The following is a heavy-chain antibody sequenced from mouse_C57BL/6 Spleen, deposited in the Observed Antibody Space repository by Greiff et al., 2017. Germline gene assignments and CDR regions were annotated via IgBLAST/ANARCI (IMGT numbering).Heavy chain of an antibody. Sequence: QVQLKQPGADLVKPGASVKLSCKASGYTFTSYWMHWVKQRPGKGLEWIVMIHPNSGSNNYTEKFKSKATMTVDKSAITAYMQLSSLTSEDAAVYYCARREYYGSLDYWGQGTTLTVSA. D-gene: IGHD1-1*01. CDR3: ARREYYGSLDY. J-gene: IGHJ2*01. CDR2: IHPNSGSN. V-gene: IGHV1-64*01. CDR1: GYTFTSYW.